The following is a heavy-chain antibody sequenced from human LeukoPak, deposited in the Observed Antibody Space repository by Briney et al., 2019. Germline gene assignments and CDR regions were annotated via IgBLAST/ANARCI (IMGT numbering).Heavy chain of an antibody. CDR3: ARFPMIVVVTTTASAFDI. J-gene: IGHJ3*02. D-gene: IGHD3-22*01. V-gene: IGHV3-23*01. CDR2: ISGSGGST. Sequence: PGGSLRLSCAASGFTFSSYAMSWVRQAPGKGLEWVSAISGSGGSTYYADSVKGRFTISRDNSKNTLYLQMNSLTADDTAVYFCARFPMIVVVTTTASAFDIWGQGTLVTVSS. CDR1: GFTFSSYA.